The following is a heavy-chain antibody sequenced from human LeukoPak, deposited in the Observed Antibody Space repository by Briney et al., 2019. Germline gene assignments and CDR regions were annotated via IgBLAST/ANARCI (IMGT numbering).Heavy chain of an antibody. Sequence: GGSLRLSCATSGFSFSSYAMHWVRQAPGKGLEWVSGISWNSGSIGYAESVKGRFTISRDNAKNSLYLQMNSLRAEDTALCYCATSSREGEDSSGWASFDYWGQGTLVTVSS. J-gene: IGHJ4*02. CDR1: GFSFSSYA. CDR2: ISWNSGSI. CDR3: ATSSREGEDSSGWASFDY. V-gene: IGHV3-9*01. D-gene: IGHD6-19*01.